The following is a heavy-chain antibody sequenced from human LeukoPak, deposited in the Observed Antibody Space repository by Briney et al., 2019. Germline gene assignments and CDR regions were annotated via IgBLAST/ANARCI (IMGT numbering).Heavy chain of an antibody. CDR1: EFTFSTYS. Sequence: PGGSLRLSCTASEFTFSTYSMNWVRQAPGKGLQWVSYISPSSSSIYYADSVKGRFTISRDNAKNSLYLQMNSLRAEDTAVYYCARDAASGNNWFDPWGQGTLVTVSS. V-gene: IGHV3-48*01. CDR3: ARDAASGNNWFDP. J-gene: IGHJ5*02. D-gene: IGHD3-3*01. CDR2: ISPSSSSI.